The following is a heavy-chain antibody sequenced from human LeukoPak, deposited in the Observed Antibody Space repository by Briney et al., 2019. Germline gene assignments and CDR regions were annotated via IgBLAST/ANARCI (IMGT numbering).Heavy chain of an antibody. J-gene: IGHJ4*02. CDR3: ARDGYSYGYIRGYYFDY. V-gene: IGHV1-69*13. CDR2: IIPIFGTA. CDR1: GGTFSSYA. D-gene: IGHD5-18*01. Sequence: ASVRVSCKASGGTFSSYAISWVRQAPGQGLEWMGGIIPIFGTANYAQKFQGRVTITADESTSTAYMELSSLRSEDTAVYYCARDGYSYGYIRGYYFDYWGQGTLVTVSS.